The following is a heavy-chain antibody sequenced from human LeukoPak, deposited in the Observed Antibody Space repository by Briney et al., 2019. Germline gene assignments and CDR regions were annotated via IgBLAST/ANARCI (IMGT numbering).Heavy chain of an antibody. D-gene: IGHD5-18*01. V-gene: IGHV3-30*18. J-gene: IGHJ4*02. CDR1: GFTFSSYG. CDR3: AKERVGYGYYFDY. Sequence: GGSLRLSCAASGFTFSSYGMHWVRQAPGKGLEWVAVISYDGSNKYYADSVKGRFTISRDNSKNTLYLQMNSLRAEDTAAYYCAKERVGYGYYFDYWGQGTLVTVSS. CDR2: ISYDGSNK.